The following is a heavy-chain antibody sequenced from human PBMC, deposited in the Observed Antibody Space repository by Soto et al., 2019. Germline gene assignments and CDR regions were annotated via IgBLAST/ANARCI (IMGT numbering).Heavy chain of an antibody. CDR1: GGSFSGYY. CDR3: ARGRLGASGYGYYYYGMDV. V-gene: IGHV4-34*01. D-gene: IGHD1-26*01. Sequence: SETLSLTCAVYGGSFSGYYWSWIRQPPGKGLEWIGEINHSGSTNYNPSLKSRVTISVDTSKNQFSLKLSSVTAADTAVYYCARGRLGASGYGYYYYGMDVWGQGTTVTVS. CDR2: INHSGST. J-gene: IGHJ6*02.